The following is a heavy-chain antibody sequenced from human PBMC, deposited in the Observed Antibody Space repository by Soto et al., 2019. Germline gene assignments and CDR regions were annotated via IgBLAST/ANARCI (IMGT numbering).Heavy chain of an antibody. CDR1: GFTISSHG. V-gene: IGHV3-33*01. CDR3: ARASTDGLDY. CDR2: IWYDGSKK. J-gene: IGHJ4*02. D-gene: IGHD2-21*02. Sequence: GGSLRLSCAASGFTISSHGMHWVRQAPGKGLEWVAVIWYDGSKKYYVDPVEGRFTISRDTSKNTLYLQMNGLRADDTAVYYCARASTDGLDYWGQGTLVTVSS.